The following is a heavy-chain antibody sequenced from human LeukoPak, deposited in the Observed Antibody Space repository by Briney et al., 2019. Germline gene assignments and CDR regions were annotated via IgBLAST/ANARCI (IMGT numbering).Heavy chain of an antibody. CDR1: GYTFTSYG. CDR3: ARDRAPDYGDYYYYMDV. D-gene: IGHD4-17*01. CDR2: ISAYNGNT. Sequence: GASVKVSCKASGYTFTSYGISWVRQAPGQGLEWMGWISAYNGNTNYAQKLQGRVTMTTDTSTSTAYMELRSLRSDDTAVYYCARDRAPDYGDYYYYMDVWGKGTTVTVSS. V-gene: IGHV1-18*01. J-gene: IGHJ6*03.